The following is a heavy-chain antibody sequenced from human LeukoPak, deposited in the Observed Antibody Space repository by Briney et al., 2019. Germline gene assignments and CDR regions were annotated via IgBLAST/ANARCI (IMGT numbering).Heavy chain of an antibody. J-gene: IGHJ3*02. V-gene: IGHV3-21*01. Sequence: GGSLRLSCAASGFTFSSYSMNWVRQAPGKGLEWVSSIGSSSSYIYYADSVKGRFTISRDNAKNSLYLQMNSLRAEDTAVYYCARDSGGKGYDAFDIWGQGTMVTVSS. CDR2: IGSSSSYI. CDR3: ARDSGGKGYDAFDI. CDR1: GFTFSSYS. D-gene: IGHD4-23*01.